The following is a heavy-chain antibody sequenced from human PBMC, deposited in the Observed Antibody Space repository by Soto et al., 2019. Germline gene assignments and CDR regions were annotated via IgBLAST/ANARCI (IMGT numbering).Heavy chain of an antibody. J-gene: IGHJ4*02. D-gene: IGHD1-7*01. V-gene: IGHV3-23*01. CDR1: GFTFSSYG. CDR3: AKDRRAGGNYGFYSDF. Sequence: GGSLRLSCAASGFTFSSYGMTWVRQAPGKGLEWVSFSSATGAGTYYADSVKGRFTISRDNSKNTLYLQMTSLRADDTAVYYCAKDRRAGGNYGFYSDFWGQGAMVTVSS. CDR2: SSATGAGT.